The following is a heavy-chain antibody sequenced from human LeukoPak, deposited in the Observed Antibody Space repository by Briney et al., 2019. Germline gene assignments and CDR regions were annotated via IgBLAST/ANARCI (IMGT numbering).Heavy chain of an antibody. J-gene: IGHJ4*02. D-gene: IGHD2/OR15-2a*01. CDR2: IYDSGST. V-gene: IGHV4-39*07. CDR3: ARVKGNYFTAYYFDY. CDR1: GGSIRSSYYY. Sequence: PSETLSLTCTVSGGSIRSSYYYWGWIRQPPGKGLEWIGSIYDSGSTYYNPSLKSRVTISVDTSKNQFSLKLSSVTAADTAVYYCARVKGNYFTAYYFDYWGQGTLVTVSS.